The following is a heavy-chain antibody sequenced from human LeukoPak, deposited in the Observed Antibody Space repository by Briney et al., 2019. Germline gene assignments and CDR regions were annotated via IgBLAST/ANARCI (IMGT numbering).Heavy chain of an antibody. V-gene: IGHV3-21*01. CDR2: ISSSSYI. Sequence: PGGSLRLSCAASGFTFSSYTMNWVRQAPGKGLEWVSSISSSSYIYYADSLKGRFTISRDNAKNSLYLQMNSLRAEDTAVYYCARESSGATFQGYWGQGTLVTVSS. CDR1: GFTFSSYT. D-gene: IGHD1-26*01. CDR3: ARESSGATFQGY. J-gene: IGHJ4*02.